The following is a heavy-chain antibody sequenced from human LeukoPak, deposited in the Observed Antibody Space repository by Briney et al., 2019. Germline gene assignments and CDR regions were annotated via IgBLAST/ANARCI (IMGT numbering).Heavy chain of an antibody. CDR2: VSAYNGNT. CDR1: GYTFTSYG. J-gene: IGHJ4*02. D-gene: IGHD5-12*01. CDR3: ARELLSYDSQGY. Sequence: ASVKVSCKASGYTFTSYGISWVRQAPGQGLEWMGWVSAYNGNTNYAQKLQGRVTMTTDTSTSTAYMELRSLRSDDTAVYYCARELLSYDSQGYWGQGTLVTVSS. V-gene: IGHV1-18*01.